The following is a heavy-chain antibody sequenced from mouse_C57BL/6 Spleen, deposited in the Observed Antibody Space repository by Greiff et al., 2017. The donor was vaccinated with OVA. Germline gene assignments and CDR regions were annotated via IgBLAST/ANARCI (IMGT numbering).Heavy chain of an antibody. CDR1: GYTFTSYW. D-gene: IGHD4-1*01. CDR2: IDPSDSYT. V-gene: IGHV1-50*01. CDR3: ARMGTGTGDY. J-gene: IGHJ2*01. Sequence: VQLQQSGAELVKPGASVKLSCKASGYTFTSYWMQWVKQRPGQGLEWIGEIDPSDSYTNYNQKFKGKATLTVDTSSSTAYMQLSSLTSEDSAVYYCARMGTGTGDYWGQGTTLTVSS.